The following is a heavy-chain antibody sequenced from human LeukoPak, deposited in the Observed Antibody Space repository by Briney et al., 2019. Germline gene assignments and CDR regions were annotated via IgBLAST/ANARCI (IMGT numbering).Heavy chain of an antibody. D-gene: IGHD3-10*01. CDR2: IKPDGSDT. Sequence: GGSLRLSCAASGFSFSVHWMAWVRQAPEKGLEWVATIKPDGSDTHYEDSTKGRFSISRDNAKNSLYLQINSLRADDTAMYFCVRMMVTMLRGEPGGFYFDVWGGGTLVSVSS. J-gene: IGHJ2*01. CDR3: VRMMVTMLRGEPGGFYFDV. V-gene: IGHV3-7*03. CDR1: GFSFSVHW.